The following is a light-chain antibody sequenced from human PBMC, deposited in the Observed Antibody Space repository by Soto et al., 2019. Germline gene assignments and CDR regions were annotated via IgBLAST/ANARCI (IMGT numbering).Light chain of an antibody. CDR1: QNVNSL. J-gene: IGKJ5*01. CDR3: QQYNKWPIT. V-gene: IGKV3-15*01. Sequence: EIVLTQSPDTVSVSPGERAMVSCWASQNVNSLLAWYQQKPGQVPRLLIYRASTRASDTPARFSGSGSGTDFTLTISSLQSEDFAVYYCQQYNKWPITFGQGTRLEIK. CDR2: RAS.